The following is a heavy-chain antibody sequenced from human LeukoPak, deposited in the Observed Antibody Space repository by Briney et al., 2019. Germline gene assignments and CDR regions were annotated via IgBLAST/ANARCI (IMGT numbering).Heavy chain of an antibody. Sequence: ASVKVSCKASGYTFTSYYIHWVRQAPGQGLEWMGMIYPRDGSTSYAQRFQDRVTVTRDTSTSTVHMELSGLRSEDTAVYYCARGQEGFDYWGQGTLVTVSS. CDR1: GYTFTSYY. CDR2: IYPRDGST. CDR3: ARGQEGFDY. V-gene: IGHV1-46*01. J-gene: IGHJ4*02.